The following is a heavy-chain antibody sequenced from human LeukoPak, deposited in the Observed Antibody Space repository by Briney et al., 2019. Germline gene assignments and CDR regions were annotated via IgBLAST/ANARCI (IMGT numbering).Heavy chain of an antibody. V-gene: IGHV3-30*18. J-gene: IGHJ4*02. CDR2: ISYDGSNK. CDR3: AKEAAWSSKGLEIDY. Sequence: PGGSLRLSCAASGFTFSSYGMHWVRQAPGKGLEWVAVISYDGSNKYYADSVKGRFTISRDNSKNTLYLQMNSLRAEDTAVYYCAKEAAWSSKGLEIDYWGQGTLVTVSS. CDR1: GFTFSSYG. D-gene: IGHD4-11*01.